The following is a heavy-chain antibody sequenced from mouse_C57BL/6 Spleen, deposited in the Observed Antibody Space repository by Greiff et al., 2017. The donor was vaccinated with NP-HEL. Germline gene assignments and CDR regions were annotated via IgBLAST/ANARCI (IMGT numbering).Heavy chain of an antibody. CDR1: GFTFSSYA. D-gene: IGHD1-1*01. J-gene: IGHJ4*01. V-gene: IGHV5-9-1*02. Sequence: EVMMVEVGEGLVKPGGSLKLSCAASGFTFSSYAMSWVRQTPEKRLEWVAYISSGGDYIYYADTVKGRFTISRDNARNTLYLQMSSLKSEDTAMYYGTRGGSSPLYAMDYWGQGTSVTVSS. CDR2: ISSGGDYI. CDR3: TRGGSSPLYAMDY.